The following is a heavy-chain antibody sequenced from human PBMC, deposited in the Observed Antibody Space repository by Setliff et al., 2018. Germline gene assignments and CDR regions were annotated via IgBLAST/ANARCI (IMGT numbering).Heavy chain of an antibody. V-gene: IGHV1-2*06. CDR2: INPNSGGT. CDR1: GYTFTGYY. CDR3: ARDRVWGTLDAFDI. J-gene: IGHJ3*02. D-gene: IGHD3-16*01. Sequence: ASVKVSCKASGYTFTGYYMHWVRQAPGQGLEWMGRINPNSGGTNYAQKFQGRVTMTRDTSISTAYMDLSRLRSDDTAVYYCARDRVWGTLDAFDIWGQGTMVTVSS.